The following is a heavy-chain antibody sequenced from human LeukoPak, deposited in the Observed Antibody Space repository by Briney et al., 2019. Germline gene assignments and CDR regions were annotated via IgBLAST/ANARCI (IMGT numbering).Heavy chain of an antibody. V-gene: IGHV4-4*07. CDR3: ASLEVYGSGSLLGRVY. CDR1: GGSISSYY. Sequence: PSETLSLTCTVSGGSISSYYWSWIRQPPGKGLEWIGRIYTSGSTNYNPSLKSRVTMSVDTSKNQFSLKLSSVTAADTAVYYCASLEVYGSGSLLGRVYWGQGTLVTVSS. D-gene: IGHD3-10*01. J-gene: IGHJ4*02. CDR2: IYTSGST.